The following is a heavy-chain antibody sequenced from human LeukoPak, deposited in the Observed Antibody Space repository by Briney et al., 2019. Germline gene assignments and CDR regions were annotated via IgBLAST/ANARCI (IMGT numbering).Heavy chain of an antibody. V-gene: IGHV1-69*04. CDR1: GGTFSSYT. Sequence: SVKVSCKASGGTFSSYTISWERQAPGQGLEWMGRIIPILGIANYAQKFQGRVTITADKSTSTAYMELSSLRSEDTAVYYCARDEQQLDLYYYGMDVWGQGTTVTVSS. D-gene: IGHD6-13*01. CDR3: ARDEQQLDLYYYGMDV. CDR2: IIPILGIA. J-gene: IGHJ6*02.